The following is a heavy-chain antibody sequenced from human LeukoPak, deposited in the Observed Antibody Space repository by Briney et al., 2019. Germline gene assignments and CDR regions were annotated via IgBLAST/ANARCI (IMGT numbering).Heavy chain of an antibody. CDR2: ISAYNGNT. D-gene: IGHD3-22*01. CDR3: ARAQVRSGYYYVDY. CDR1: GYTFTSYG. V-gene: IGHV1-18*01. Sequence: ASVKVSCKASGYTFTSYGISWVRQAPGQGLEWMGWISAYNGNTNYAQKLQGRVTMTTDTSTSTAYMEPRSLRSDDTAVYYCARAQVRSGYYYVDYWGQGTLVTVSS. J-gene: IGHJ4*02.